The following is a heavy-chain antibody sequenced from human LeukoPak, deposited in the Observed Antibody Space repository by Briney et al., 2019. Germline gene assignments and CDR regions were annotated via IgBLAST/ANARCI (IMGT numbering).Heavy chain of an antibody. V-gene: IGHV1-46*01. CDR3: ARDNSVGDNAWWFDP. CDR1: Y. J-gene: IGHJ5*02. Sequence: YMHWVRQAPGQGLEWMGLINPTGGSTGYAQKFQGRVTMTRDMSTSTDYMELSSLRSEDTAIYYCARDNSVGDNAWWFDPWGQGTLVTVSS. CDR2: INPTGGST. D-gene: IGHD1-26*01.